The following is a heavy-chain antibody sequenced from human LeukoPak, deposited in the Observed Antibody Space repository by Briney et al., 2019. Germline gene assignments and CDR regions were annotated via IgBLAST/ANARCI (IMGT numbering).Heavy chain of an antibody. CDR3: AKEVAAPGWFDP. Sequence: GRSLRLSCAASGFTFVEYAMHWVRQAPWKGLAGVSGISWNSGSIGYAGSVKGRFTISRDNAKNSLYLQMNRLRAKDTALYYCAKEVAAPGWFDPWGQGTLATVSS. D-gene: IGHD6-13*01. CDR1: GFTFVEYA. V-gene: IGHV3-9*01. CDR2: ISWNSGSI. J-gene: IGHJ5*02.